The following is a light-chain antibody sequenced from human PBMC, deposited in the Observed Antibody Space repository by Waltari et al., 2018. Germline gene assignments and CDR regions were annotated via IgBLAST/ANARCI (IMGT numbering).Light chain of an antibody. CDR2: GAS. CDR1: QSVNIN. Sequence: EIVMTQSPATLSLSPGERATLSCRASQSVNINLAWYQQKPGQGPRLLIYGASTRATAIPARFSGSGSGTEFTLTISSLQSEDFAVYYCQQYNNWPPWTFAQGTKVEIK. CDR3: QQYNNWPPWT. V-gene: IGKV3-15*01. J-gene: IGKJ1*01.